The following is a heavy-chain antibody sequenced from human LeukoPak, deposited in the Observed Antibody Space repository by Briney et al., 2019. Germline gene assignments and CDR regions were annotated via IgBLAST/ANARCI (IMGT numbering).Heavy chain of an antibody. D-gene: IGHD2-2*02. CDR3: ARSGIQSGYCSSISCYTGY. CDR2: IKQDGSEK. CDR1: GFIFSSYW. J-gene: IGHJ4*02. Sequence: GGSLRLSCAASGFIFSSYWMSWVRQAPGKGLEWVANIKQDGSEKYYADSVKGRFTISRDNSKNTLYLQMNSLRAEDTAVYYCARSGIQSGYCSSISCYTGYWGQGTLVTVSS. V-gene: IGHV3-7*01.